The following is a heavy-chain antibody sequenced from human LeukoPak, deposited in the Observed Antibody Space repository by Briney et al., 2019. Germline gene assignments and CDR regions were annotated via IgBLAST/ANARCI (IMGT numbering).Heavy chain of an antibody. J-gene: IGHJ4*02. CDR2: IYYSGST. Sequence: PSQTLSLTCAVYGGSFSSYYTSWIRQPPGKGLEWIGYIYYSGSTNYNPSLKSRVTISVDTSKNQFSLKLSSVTAADTAVYYCARVTYYYDSSGYYAPHYFDYWGQGTLVSVSS. V-gene: IGHV4-59*12. CDR3: ARVTYYYDSSGYYAPHYFDY. D-gene: IGHD3-22*01. CDR1: GGSFSSYY.